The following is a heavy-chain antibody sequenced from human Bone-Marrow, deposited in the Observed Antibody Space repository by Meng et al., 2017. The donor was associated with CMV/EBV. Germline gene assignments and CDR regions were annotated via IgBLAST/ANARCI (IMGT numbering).Heavy chain of an antibody. CDR3: ARSYSSGVPPEMAFDI. Sequence: SETLSLTCTVSGGSISSSSYYWGWIRQPPGKGLEWIGSIYYSGSTYYNPSLKSRVTISVDTSKNQFSLKLSSVTAADTAVYYCARSYSSGVPPEMAFDIWGQGTMVTVSS. D-gene: IGHD6-25*01. J-gene: IGHJ3*02. V-gene: IGHV4-39*07. CDR2: IYYSGST. CDR1: GGSISSSSYY.